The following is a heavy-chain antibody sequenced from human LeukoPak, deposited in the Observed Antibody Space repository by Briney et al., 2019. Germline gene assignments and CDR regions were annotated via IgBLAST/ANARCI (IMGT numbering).Heavy chain of an antibody. Sequence: SLRLSCAASGFTFDYYAMHWVRQAPGKGLEWVSGISWNSGSIGYADSVKGRFTISRDNSKNSLYLQMNSLRAEDTALYYCAKAYGSGPRDYYGMDVWGQGTTVTVSS. D-gene: IGHD3-10*01. CDR3: AKAYGSGPRDYYGMDV. J-gene: IGHJ6*02. V-gene: IGHV3-9*01. CDR2: ISWNSGSI. CDR1: GFTFDYYA.